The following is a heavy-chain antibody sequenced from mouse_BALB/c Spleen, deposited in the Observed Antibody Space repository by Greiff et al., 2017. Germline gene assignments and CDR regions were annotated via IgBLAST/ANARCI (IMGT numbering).Heavy chain of an antibody. CDR1: GYSITSDYA. Sequence: EVKLQESGPGLVKPSQSLSLTCTVTGYSITSDYAWNWIRQFPGNKLEWMGYISYSGSTSYNPSLKSRISITRDTSKNQFFLQLNSVTTEDTATYYCASHYYDYYAMDYWGQGTSVTVSS. CDR2: ISYSGST. D-gene: IGHD1-2*01. J-gene: IGHJ4*01. CDR3: ASHYYDYYAMDY. V-gene: IGHV3-2*02.